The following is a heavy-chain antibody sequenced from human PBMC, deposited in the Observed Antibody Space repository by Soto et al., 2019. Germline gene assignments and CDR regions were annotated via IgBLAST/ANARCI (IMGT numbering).Heavy chain of an antibody. CDR1: GYTFVNYD. CDR2: MNPKRDHH. Sequence: GASVKVSCKTSGYTFVNYDIHWVRQAPGQGLEWMGWMNPKRDHHSYIQKFQGRVTVTSDTSISTTYMDLSGLTSEDTAMYYCTRAPLGIIVAPDFWGQGTLVTVSS. D-gene: IGHD3-22*01. CDR3: TRAPLGIIVAPDF. V-gene: IGHV1-8*01. J-gene: IGHJ4*02.